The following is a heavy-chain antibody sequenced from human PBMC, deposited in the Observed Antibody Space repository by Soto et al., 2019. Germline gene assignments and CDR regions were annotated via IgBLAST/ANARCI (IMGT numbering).Heavy chain of an antibody. CDR3: ARDGYYYDISGYHYLSAFDI. J-gene: IGHJ3*02. V-gene: IGHV4-59*01. D-gene: IGHD3-22*01. Sequence: PSETLSLTCTVSGGSISSYYWSWIRQPPGKGLEWIGYIYYSGSTNYNPSLKSRVTISVDTSKNQFSLKLSSVTAADTAVYYCARDGYYYDISGYHYLSAFDIWGQGTMVTVSS. CDR2: IYYSGST. CDR1: GGSISSYY.